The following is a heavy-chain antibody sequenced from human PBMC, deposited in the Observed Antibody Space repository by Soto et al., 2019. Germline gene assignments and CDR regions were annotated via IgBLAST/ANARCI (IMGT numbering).Heavy chain of an antibody. CDR3: ARGKWSSPEDY. J-gene: IGHJ4*02. CDR2: IYHSGSA. V-gene: IGHV4-30-2*01. CDR1: GGSISTGAYS. Sequence: SETLSLTCAVSGGSISTGAYSWSWIRQPPGNGLEWIGYIYHSGSAYYNPSLKSRVTMSVDRSKNQFSLKLSSVSAADTAVYYCARGKWSSPEDYWGQGTLVTVSS. D-gene: IGHD2-8*01.